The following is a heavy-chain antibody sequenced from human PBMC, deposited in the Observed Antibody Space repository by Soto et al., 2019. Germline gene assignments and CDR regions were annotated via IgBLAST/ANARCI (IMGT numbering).Heavy chain of an antibody. CDR3: ARRAFDDFWSGYSES. CDR1: GFTFDDYT. CDR2: ISWDVGSI. J-gene: IGHJ4*02. D-gene: IGHD3-3*01. V-gene: IGHV3-43*01. Sequence: GGSLRLSCAASGFTFDDYTMHWVRQAPGKGLEWVSLISWDVGSIYYADSVKGRFTISRDNAKNSLYLQMNSLRAEDTAVYYCARRAFDDFWSGYSESWGQGTLVTVSS.